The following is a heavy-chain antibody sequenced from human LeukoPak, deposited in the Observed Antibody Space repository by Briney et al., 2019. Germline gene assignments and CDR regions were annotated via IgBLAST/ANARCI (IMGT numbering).Heavy chain of an antibody. CDR1: GGSISSGDYY. CDR2: IYYSGST. CDR3: AGLYYDFWSGYLGGNWFDP. J-gene: IGHJ5*02. V-gene: IGHV4-30-4*01. Sequence: PSETLSLTCTVSGGSISSGDYYWSWIRQPPGKGLEWIGYIYYSGSTYYNPSLKSRVTISVDTSKNQFSLKLSSVTAADTAVYYFAGLYYDFWSGYLGGNWFDPWGQGTLVTVSS. D-gene: IGHD3-3*01.